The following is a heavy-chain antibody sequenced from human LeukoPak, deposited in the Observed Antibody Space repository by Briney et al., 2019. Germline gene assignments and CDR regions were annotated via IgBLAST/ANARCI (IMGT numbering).Heavy chain of an antibody. CDR2: ISYDGSNK. D-gene: IGHD2-2*01. CDR1: GFTFSSYA. CDR3: ARDSNGGCSSTSCYQWFDP. V-gene: IGHV3-30-3*01. J-gene: IGHJ5*02. Sequence: GGSLRLSCAASGFTFSSYAMHWVRQAPGKGLEWVAVISYDGSNKYYADSVKGRFTISRDNSKNTLYLQMNSLRAEDTAVYYCARDSNGGCSSTSCYQWFDPWGQGTLVTVSS.